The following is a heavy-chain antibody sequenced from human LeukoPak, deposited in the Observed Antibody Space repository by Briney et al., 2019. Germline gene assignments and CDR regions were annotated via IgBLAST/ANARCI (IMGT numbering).Heavy chain of an antibody. V-gene: IGHV4-30-4*01. CDR1: GASISSGDYL. CDR2: IYYSGST. Sequence: SETLSLTCTVSGASISSGDYLWSWIRQPPGMGLEWIGNIYYSGSTNYNASLKSRVTISIDTSKNQFSLNLSTVTAADTAVYYCASLITMVRGDTSTDYWGQGTLVTVSS. CDR3: ASLITMVRGDTSTDY. D-gene: IGHD3-10*01. J-gene: IGHJ4*02.